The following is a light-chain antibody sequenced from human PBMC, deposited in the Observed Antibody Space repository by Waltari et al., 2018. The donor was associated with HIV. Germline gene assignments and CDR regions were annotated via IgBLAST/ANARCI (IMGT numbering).Light chain of an antibody. CDR3: QQHDNFLGT. Sequence: DIQMTQSPSTLSASVGETVTITCRACQSISNWLAWYQQKPGKAPNLLIYKASSLKSGVPSRFSGSGSGTEFTLTISRLQPDDSATYFCQQHDNFLGTFGQGTKVEIK. V-gene: IGKV1-5*03. CDR2: KAS. J-gene: IGKJ1*01. CDR1: QSISNW.